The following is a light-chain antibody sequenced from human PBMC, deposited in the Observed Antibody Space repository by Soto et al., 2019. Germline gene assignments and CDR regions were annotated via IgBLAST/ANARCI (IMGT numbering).Light chain of an antibody. J-gene: IGKJ5*01. Sequence: EIVLTQSPDTLSLSPGEIATLFCSASQSLSIGSLAWYQQKPGQPPRLLIYGASTRATGVPARFSGSGSGTEFTLTISSLQSEDFAVYCCHQYNNWPLTFGPGTRLEIK. CDR2: GAS. CDR1: QSLSIGS. CDR3: HQYNNWPLT. V-gene: IGKV3D-15*01.